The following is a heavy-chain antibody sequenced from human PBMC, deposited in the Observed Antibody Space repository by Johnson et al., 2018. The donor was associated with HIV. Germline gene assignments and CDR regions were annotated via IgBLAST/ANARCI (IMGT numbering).Heavy chain of an antibody. CDR3: AKDDYCDLWVGAFDI. CDR1: GFPFSSYA. J-gene: IGHJ3*02. D-gene: IGHD4-17*01. CDR2: IGGSGAGT. Sequence: VQLVESGGGLVQPGGSLRLSCAASGFPFSSYAMTWVRQAPGKGLEWVSTIGGSGAGTFYADSVKGRFTISRDNSKNTLYLQMNNLRAEDTAMYYCAKDDYCDLWVGAFDIWGQGTMVTVSS. V-gene: IGHV3-23*04.